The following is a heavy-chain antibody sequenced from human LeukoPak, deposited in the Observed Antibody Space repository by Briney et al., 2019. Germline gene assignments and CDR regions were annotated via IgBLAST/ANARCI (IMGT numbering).Heavy chain of an antibody. CDR2: ISSSTSYI. CDR3: ASIQTGGVTPFDY. Sequence: GGSLRLSCAASGFTFSTYSMNWVRQAPGKGLEWVSYISSSTSYIYYADSVKGRFTISRDNAKNSLYLQMNSLRAEDTAVYYCASIQTGGVTPFDYWGQGTLVTVSS. CDR1: GFTFSTYS. J-gene: IGHJ4*02. D-gene: IGHD3-16*01. V-gene: IGHV3-21*05.